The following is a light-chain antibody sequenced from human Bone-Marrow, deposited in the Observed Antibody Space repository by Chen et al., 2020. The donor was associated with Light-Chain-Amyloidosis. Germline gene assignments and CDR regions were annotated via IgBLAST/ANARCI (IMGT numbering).Light chain of an antibody. CDR2: DDR. V-gene: IGLV3-21*02. J-gene: IGLJ3*02. Sequence: YLLTQPPSVPVAPGQLATIACGGNNIAATSVQWYQQTPGQAPLLVVYDDRDRPSGIPERLAGSNAGNTATLTISRVEAGDEADYYCQVWDRSSDRPVFGGGTKLTVL. CDR1: NIAATS. CDR3: QVWDRSSDRPV.